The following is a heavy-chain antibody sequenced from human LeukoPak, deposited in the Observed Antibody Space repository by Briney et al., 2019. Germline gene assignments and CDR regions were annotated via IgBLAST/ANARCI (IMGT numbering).Heavy chain of an antibody. V-gene: IGHV5-51*01. CDR3: GMSGDRVPLQNDVFDV. CDR2: IYPGDSGP. CDR1: GYSFTSYC. Sequence: GESPKISCKVSGYSFTSYCIGWVRQMPGKGLEWMGIIYPGDSGPTYSPSFQGQVTISVDKSINTAYLQWSSLQASDTAMYYCGMSGDRVPLQNDVFDVWAKGQWSPSLQ. D-gene: IGHD5/OR15-5a*01. J-gene: IGHJ3*01.